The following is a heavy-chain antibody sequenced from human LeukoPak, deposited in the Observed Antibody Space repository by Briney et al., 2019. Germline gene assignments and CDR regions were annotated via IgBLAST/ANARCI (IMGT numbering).Heavy chain of an antibody. CDR1: GFTFSSYA. CDR2: ISYDGSNK. J-gene: IGHJ4*02. Sequence: GGSLRLSCAASGFTFSSYAMHWVRQAPGKGLEWVAVISYDGSNKYYADSVKGRFTISRDNSKNTLYLQMNSLRAEDTAVYYCAREYSSSWYFDYWGRGTLVTVSS. D-gene: IGHD6-13*01. V-gene: IGHV3-30-3*01. CDR3: AREYSSSWYFDY.